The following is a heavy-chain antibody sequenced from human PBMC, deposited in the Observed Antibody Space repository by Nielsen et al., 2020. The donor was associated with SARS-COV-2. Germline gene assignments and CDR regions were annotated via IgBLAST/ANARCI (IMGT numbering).Heavy chain of an antibody. J-gene: IGHJ5*02. Sequence: SGYTLTELSMHWVSQAPGKGLVWVSRINSDGSSTSYADSVKGRFTISRDNAKNTLYLQMNSLRAENTAVYYCATAGWFDPWGQGTLVTVSS. V-gene: IGHV3-74*01. CDR2: INSDGSST. D-gene: IGHD6-19*01. CDR3: ATAGWFDP. CDR1: GYTLTELS.